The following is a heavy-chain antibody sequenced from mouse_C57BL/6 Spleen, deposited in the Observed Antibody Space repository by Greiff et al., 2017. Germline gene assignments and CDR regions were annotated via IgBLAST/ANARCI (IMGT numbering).Heavy chain of an antibody. CDR3: ARPTTVVADYYAMDY. CDR1: GYTFTDYY. D-gene: IGHD1-1*01. V-gene: IGHV1-26*01. Sequence: VQLQQSGPELVKPGASVKISCKASGYTFTDYYMNWVNQSHGKSLEWIGDINPNNGGTSYNQKFKGKATLTVDKSSSTAYMELRSLTSEDSAVYYCARPTTVVADYYAMDYWGQGTSVTVSS. J-gene: IGHJ4*01. CDR2: INPNNGGT.